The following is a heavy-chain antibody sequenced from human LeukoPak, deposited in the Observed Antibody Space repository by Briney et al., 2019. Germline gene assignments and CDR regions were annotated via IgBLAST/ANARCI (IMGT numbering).Heavy chain of an antibody. CDR2: INSDGSTT. V-gene: IGHV3-74*01. Sequence: GGSLRLSCEASGFTFSSYWMHWVRQPPGKGLVWVSRINSDGSTTTYADSVKGRFTVSRDNAKNMLYLQMNNLRAEDTAVYYCASRSGMATTIDYWGQGTLVTVSS. CDR1: GFTFSSYW. CDR3: ASRSGMATTIDY. J-gene: IGHJ4*02. D-gene: IGHD5-24*01.